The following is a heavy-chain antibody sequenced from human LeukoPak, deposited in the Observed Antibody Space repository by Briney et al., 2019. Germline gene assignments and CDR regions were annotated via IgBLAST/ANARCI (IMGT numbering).Heavy chain of an antibody. CDR1: GFTFSSYG. CDR2: IWYDGSNK. D-gene: IGHD4-23*01. V-gene: IGHV3-33*01. CDR3: ARDYGGVFDY. J-gene: IGHJ4*02. Sequence: GGSLRLSCAASGFTFSSYGMHWARQAPGKGLEWVAVIWYDGSNKYYADSVKGRFTISGDNSKNTLYLQMNSLRAEDTAAYYCARDYGGVFDYWGQGTLVTVSS.